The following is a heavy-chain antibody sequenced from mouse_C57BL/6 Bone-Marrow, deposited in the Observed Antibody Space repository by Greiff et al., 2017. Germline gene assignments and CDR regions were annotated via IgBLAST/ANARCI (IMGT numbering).Heavy chain of an antibody. J-gene: IGHJ3*01. CDR1: GYTFTSYW. Sequence: VQLQQPGAELVKPGASVKLSCKASGYTFTSYWMHWVKQRPGQGLEWIGMIHPNSGSTNYNEKFKSKATLTVDKSSSTAYMQLSSLTSEDSAVYYCAVYGNYRAWFAYWGQGTLVTVSA. D-gene: IGHD2-1*01. V-gene: IGHV1-64*01. CDR2: IHPNSGST. CDR3: AVYGNYRAWFAY.